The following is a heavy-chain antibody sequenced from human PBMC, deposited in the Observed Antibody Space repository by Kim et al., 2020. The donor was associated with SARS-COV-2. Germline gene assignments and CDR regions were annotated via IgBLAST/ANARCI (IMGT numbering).Heavy chain of an antibody. Sequence: GGSLRLSCAASGFTFSSYAMHWVRQAPGKGLEWVAVIWYDGSNKYYADSVKGRFTISRDNSKNTLYLQMNSLRAEDTAVYYCAKVDTAMVTRYWYFDLWGHDTLVTVSS. J-gene: IGHJ2*01. V-gene: IGHV3-33*06. CDR3: AKVDTAMVTRYWYFDL. CDR2: IWYDGSNK. D-gene: IGHD5-18*01. CDR1: GFTFSSYA.